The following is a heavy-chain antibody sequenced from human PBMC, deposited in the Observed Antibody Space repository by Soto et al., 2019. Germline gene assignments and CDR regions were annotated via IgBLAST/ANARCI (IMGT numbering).Heavy chain of an antibody. Sequence: QLQLQESGSGLVKPSETLSLTCTVSGGSISSSSYYWGWIRQPPGKGLEWIGSIYYSGSTYYNPSLKCRVTIHVDTSRNRFFLKLSSVTGADTAVYYCASGNYYDSSGYYYEMFDYWGQGTLVTVSS. CDR2: IYYSGST. V-gene: IGHV4-39*01. J-gene: IGHJ4*02. D-gene: IGHD3-22*01. CDR3: ASGNYYDSSGYYYEMFDY. CDR1: GGSISSSSYY.